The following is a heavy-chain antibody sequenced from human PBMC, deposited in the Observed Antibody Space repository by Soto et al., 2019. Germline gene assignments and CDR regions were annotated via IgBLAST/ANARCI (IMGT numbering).Heavy chain of an antibody. CDR3: ARAPVGVGGNFDY. J-gene: IGHJ4*02. CDR1: GGSFSGYY. CDR2: INHSGST. V-gene: IGHV4-34*01. D-gene: IGHD2-15*01. Sequence: QVQLQQWGAGLLKPSETLSLTCAVYGGSFSGYYWSWIRQPPGKGLESIGEINHSGSTNYNPSLKSRVTISVDTSKNQFSLKLSSVTAADTAVYYCARAPVGVGGNFDYWGQGTLVTVSS.